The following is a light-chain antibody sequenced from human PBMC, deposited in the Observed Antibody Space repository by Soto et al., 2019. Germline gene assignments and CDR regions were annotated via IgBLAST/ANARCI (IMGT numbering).Light chain of an antibody. CDR1: QSVSSSY. V-gene: IGKV3-20*01. CDR3: QQYGSSL. Sequence: EIVLTQSPGTLSSSPGERATLSCRASQSVSSSYLAWYQQKPGQAPRLLIYGASSRATGIPDRFSGSGSGTDFTLTISRLEPEDFAVYYCQQYGSSLFDGGTKVDI. J-gene: IGKJ4*01. CDR2: GAS.